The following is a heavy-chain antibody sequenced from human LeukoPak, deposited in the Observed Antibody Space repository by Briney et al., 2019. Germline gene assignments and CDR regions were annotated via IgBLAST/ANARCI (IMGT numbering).Heavy chain of an antibody. CDR1: GYTFTSYY. J-gene: IGHJ4*02. CDR2: INPSGGST. Sequence: ASVKVSCKASGYTFTSYYMHWVRQAPGQGLEWMGIINPSGGSTSYAQKFQGRVTMTRNTSISTAYMELSSLRSEDTAVYYCARQSPYCGGDCYSNYWGQGTLVTVSS. D-gene: IGHD2-21*02. CDR3: ARQSPYCGGDCYSNY. V-gene: IGHV1-46*01.